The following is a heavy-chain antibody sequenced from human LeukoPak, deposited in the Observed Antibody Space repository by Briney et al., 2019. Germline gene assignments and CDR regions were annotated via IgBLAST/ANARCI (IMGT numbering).Heavy chain of an antibody. CDR3: ARYCTGSNCYSNRGAFGV. V-gene: IGHV4-59*01. CDR1: GGSISSYY. J-gene: IGHJ3*01. D-gene: IGHD2-15*01. CDR2: IYYSGST. Sequence: SETLSLTCTVSGGSISSYYWSWIRQPPGKGLEWIGYIYYSGSTNYNPSLKSRVSASVDTFKNQFSLKLSSVTAADTAVYYCARYCTGSNCYSNRGAFGVWGRGTMVTVSS.